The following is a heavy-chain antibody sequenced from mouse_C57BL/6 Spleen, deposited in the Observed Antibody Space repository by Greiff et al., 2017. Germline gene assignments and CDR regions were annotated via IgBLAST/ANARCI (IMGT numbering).Heavy chain of an antibody. J-gene: IGHJ3*01. D-gene: IGHD1-1*01. CDR3: AKSITTVPFAY. CDR1: GFTFSDYG. V-gene: IGHV5-17*01. Sequence: EVMLVESGGGLVKPGGSLKLSCAASGFTFSDYGMHWVRQAPEKGLEWVAYISSGSSTIYYADTVKGRFTISRDNAKNTLFLQMTSLRSEDTAMYYCAKSITTVPFAYWGQGTLVTVSA. CDR2: ISSGSSTI.